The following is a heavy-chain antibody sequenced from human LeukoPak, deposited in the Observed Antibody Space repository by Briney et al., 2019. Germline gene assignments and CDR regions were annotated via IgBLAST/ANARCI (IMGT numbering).Heavy chain of an antibody. V-gene: IGHV3-21*01. Sequence: GGSLRLSCATSGFTFSAYSMNWVRQAPGKGLEWVSSISSSSNYIYYADSVKGRFTISRDNAKNSLYLQMNSLRAEDTAVYYCARDLRAEGVVPAAMDYWGQGTLVTVSS. D-gene: IGHD2-2*01. CDR2: ISSSSNYI. CDR3: ARDLRAEGVVPAAMDY. J-gene: IGHJ4*02. CDR1: GFTFSAYS.